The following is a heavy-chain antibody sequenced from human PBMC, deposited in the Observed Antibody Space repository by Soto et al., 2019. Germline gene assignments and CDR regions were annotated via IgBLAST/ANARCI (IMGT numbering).Heavy chain of an antibody. V-gene: IGHV1-69*06. Sequence: ASVKVSCKASGDSFSSYAISWVRQAPGQGLEWMGGIIPIFGTANYAQKFQGRVTITADKSTSTAYMELSSLRSEDTAVYYCAIFSLRYIAAPTGFDPWGQGTLVTVSS. CDR1: GDSFSSYA. CDR2: IIPIFGTA. D-gene: IGHD6-25*01. J-gene: IGHJ5*02. CDR3: AIFSLRYIAAPTGFDP.